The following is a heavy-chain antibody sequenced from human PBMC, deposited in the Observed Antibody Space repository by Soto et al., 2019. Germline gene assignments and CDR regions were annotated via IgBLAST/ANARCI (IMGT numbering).Heavy chain of an antibody. CDR1: GFTFSNAW. Sequence: EVQLVESGGGLVKPGGSLRLSCAASGFTFSNAWMTWVRQAPGKGLEWVGRVKSKTDGGTTDHAAPVKGRFTISRDDSKNTLYLQMSGLKTEDTAVYYCTRYYYDSSGHLAYWGQGTLVTVSS. J-gene: IGHJ4*02. D-gene: IGHD3-22*01. CDR2: VKSKTDGGTT. CDR3: TRYYYDSSGHLAY. V-gene: IGHV3-15*01.